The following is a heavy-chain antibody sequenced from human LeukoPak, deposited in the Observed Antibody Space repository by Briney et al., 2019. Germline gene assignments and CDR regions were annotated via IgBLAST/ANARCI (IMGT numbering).Heavy chain of an antibody. J-gene: IGHJ3*02. CDR2: IYHSGST. CDR3: ARVPGYCSSTSCSYAFDI. Sequence: SETLSLTCAVSGGSISSSNWWSWVRQPPGKGLEWVGEIYHSGSTNYNPSLKSRVTISVDKSKNQFSLKLSSVTAADTAVYYCARVPGYCSSTSCSYAFDIWGQGTMVTVS. D-gene: IGHD2-2*01. V-gene: IGHV4-4*02. CDR1: GGSISSSNW.